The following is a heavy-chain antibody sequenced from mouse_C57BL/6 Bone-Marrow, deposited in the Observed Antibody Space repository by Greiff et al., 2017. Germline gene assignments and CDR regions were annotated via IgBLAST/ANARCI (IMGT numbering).Heavy chain of an antibody. J-gene: IGHJ2*01. Sequence: EVKLVQSGPELVKPGASVKISCKASGYSFTDYNMNWVKQSNGKSLEWIGVINPNYGTTSYNQKFKGKATLPVDQSSSTAYMQLNSLTSEDSAVYYCERVYYSNPFDYWGQGTTLTVSS. D-gene: IGHD2-5*01. V-gene: IGHV1-39*01. CDR1: GYSFTDYN. CDR3: ERVYYSNPFDY. CDR2: INPNYGTT.